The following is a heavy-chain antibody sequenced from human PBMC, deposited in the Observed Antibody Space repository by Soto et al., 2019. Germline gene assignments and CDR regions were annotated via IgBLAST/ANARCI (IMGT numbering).Heavy chain of an antibody. V-gene: IGHV5-10-1*01. J-gene: IGHJ6*02. Sequence: GESLKISCKGSGYSFTSYWISWVRQMPGKGLEWMGRIDPSDSYTNYSPSFQGHVTISADKSISTAYLQRSSLKASDIAMYYCARRGLPAASLVDVWGQGTTVTVSS. CDR2: IDPSDSYT. CDR3: ARRGLPAASLVDV. D-gene: IGHD2-2*01. CDR1: GYSFTSYW.